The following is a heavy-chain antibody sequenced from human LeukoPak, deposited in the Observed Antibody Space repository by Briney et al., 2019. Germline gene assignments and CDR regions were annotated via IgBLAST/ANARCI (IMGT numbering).Heavy chain of an antibody. CDR3: ALNILTGYYYFDY. Sequence: ASVKVSCKASGYTFTGYYMHWVRQAPGQGLEWMGWINPNSGGTNYAQKFQGRVTMTRDTSISTAYMELSRLRSDDTAVYYCALNILTGYYYFDYWGQGTLVTVSS. J-gene: IGHJ4*02. CDR2: INPNSGGT. V-gene: IGHV1-2*02. D-gene: IGHD3-9*01. CDR1: GYTFTGYY.